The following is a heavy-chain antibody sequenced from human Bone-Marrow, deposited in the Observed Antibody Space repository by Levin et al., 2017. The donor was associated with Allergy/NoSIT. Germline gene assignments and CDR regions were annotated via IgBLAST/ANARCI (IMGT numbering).Heavy chain of an antibody. Sequence: GESLKISCAASGFTFSSYGMHWVRQAPGKGLEWVAVISYDGSNKYYADSVKGRFTISRDNSKNTLYLQMNSLRAEDTAVYYCAKEGIAAAGSTTRKPIYYYYYGMDVWGQGTTVTVSS. CDR2: ISYDGSNK. V-gene: IGHV3-30*18. CDR1: GFTFSSYG. CDR3: AKEGIAAAGSTTRKPIYYYYYGMDV. D-gene: IGHD6-13*01. J-gene: IGHJ6*02.